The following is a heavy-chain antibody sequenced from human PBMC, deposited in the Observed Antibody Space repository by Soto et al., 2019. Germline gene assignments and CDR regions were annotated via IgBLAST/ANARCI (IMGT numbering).Heavy chain of an antibody. V-gene: IGHV1-18*01. CDR3: TRRHGDPSSAAGFDY. D-gene: IGHD4-17*01. Sequence: QVQLVQSGGEVKKPGASVKVSCKASGYRFSDYGISWVRQAPGQGLEWMGWISTYNGKTNSAQKLQGRVTMTTDRSTSTTYMELRSLRSDDTAVYYCTRRHGDPSSAAGFDYWGQGTLVTVSS. CDR2: ISTYNGKT. J-gene: IGHJ4*02. CDR1: GYRFSDYG.